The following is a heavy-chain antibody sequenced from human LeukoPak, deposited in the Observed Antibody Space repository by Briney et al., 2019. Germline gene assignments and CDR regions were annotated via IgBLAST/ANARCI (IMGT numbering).Heavy chain of an antibody. CDR1: GYTFTSYG. V-gene: IGHV1-18*01. CDR3: ARAGRRDGYNYEDY. J-gene: IGHJ4*02. Sequence: ASVKVSCKASGYTFTSYGISWVQQAPGQGLEWMGWISAYNGNTNYAQKLQGRVTTTTDTSTSTAYMELRSLRSDHTAVYYCARAGRRDGYNYEDYWSQGTLVTVSS. D-gene: IGHD5-24*01. CDR2: ISAYNGNT.